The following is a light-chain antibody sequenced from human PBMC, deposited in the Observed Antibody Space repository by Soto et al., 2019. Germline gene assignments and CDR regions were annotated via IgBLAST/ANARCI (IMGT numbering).Light chain of an antibody. CDR2: LGS. CDR1: QNLLHSNGCDY. Sequence: DIVITQSPLSLPFTPGEPAAISCISSQNLLHSNGCDYVDWYLQKPGQSPQLLIYLGSNRASGVPDRFSSSGSGTDFTLKISRVEAEDVGVYYCMQALQTRSFGGGTKV. V-gene: IGKV2-28*01. CDR3: MQALQTRS. J-gene: IGKJ4*01.